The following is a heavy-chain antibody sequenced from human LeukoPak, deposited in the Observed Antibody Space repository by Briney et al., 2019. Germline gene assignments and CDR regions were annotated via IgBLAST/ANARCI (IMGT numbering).Heavy chain of an antibody. CDR3: ARDHDQMRSFYGMDV. CDR1: GYTFTTYG. Sequence: ASVKVSCKASGYTFTTYGISWVRQAPGQGLEWMGWINAYNGNTNYAQKLQGRVTMTTDTSTSTAYMEVRSLRSDDTAVYYCARDHDQMRSFYGMDVWGQGTTVTVSS. D-gene: IGHD2-2*01. V-gene: IGHV1-18*01. CDR2: INAYNGNT. J-gene: IGHJ6*02.